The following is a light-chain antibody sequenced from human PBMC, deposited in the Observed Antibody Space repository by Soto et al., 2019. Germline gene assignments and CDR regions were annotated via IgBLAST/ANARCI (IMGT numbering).Light chain of an antibody. CDR1: SSNIGNNY. V-gene: IGLV1-51*02. Sequence: QSVLTQPPSVSATPGQKVTISCSGSSSNIGNNYVSWYQQLPGTAPKLLIYENNKRPSGIPDRFSGSKSGTSATLGITGLQTEDEADYYCGTWDSRLSAVVFGRGTKLTVL. J-gene: IGLJ2*01. CDR3: GTWDSRLSAVV. CDR2: ENN.